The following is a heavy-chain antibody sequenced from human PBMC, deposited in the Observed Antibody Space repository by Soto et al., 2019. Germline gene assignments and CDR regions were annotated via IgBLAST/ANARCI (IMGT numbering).Heavy chain of an antibody. V-gene: IGHV3-23*01. Sequence: EVQLLESGGGLVQPGGSLRLSCAASGFTFNNYAMSWVRRAPGKGLERVSAITGSGDGAFYADSVKGRFTISRDNSKNTLYLQMNSLRAEDTAVYYCGPQVSGAGTVYWAQGTLVTVSS. CDR3: GPQVSGAGTVY. CDR1: GFTFNNYA. J-gene: IGHJ4*02. D-gene: IGHD1-1*01. CDR2: ITGSGDGA.